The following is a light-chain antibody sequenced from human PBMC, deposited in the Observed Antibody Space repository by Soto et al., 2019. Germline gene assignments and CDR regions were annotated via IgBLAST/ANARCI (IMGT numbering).Light chain of an antibody. Sequence: EIVMTQSPDTLSVSPGARATLSCRASQSVADRVVWYQQKSGQAPSRLIYAASTRAAGVPSRCSGSGSGTEFTLTITSLQPEDFATYYCQQVNSYPITFGQGTRLEIK. J-gene: IGKJ5*01. CDR2: AAS. V-gene: IGKV3-15*01. CDR3: QQVNSYPIT. CDR1: QSVADR.